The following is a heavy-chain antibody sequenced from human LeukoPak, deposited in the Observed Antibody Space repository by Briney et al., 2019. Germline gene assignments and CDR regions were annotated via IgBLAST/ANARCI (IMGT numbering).Heavy chain of an antibody. D-gene: IGHD5-18*01. V-gene: IGHV4-34*01. J-gene: IGHJ6*04. Sequence: PSETLSLTCAVYGGSFSGYYWSWIRQPPGKGLEWIGEINHSGSTNYNPSLKSRVTISVDTSKNQFSLKLSSVTAADTAVYYRARMRAAMAYYYYGMDVWGKGTTVTVSS. CDR1: GGSFSGYY. CDR3: ARMRAAMAYYYYGMDV. CDR2: INHSGST.